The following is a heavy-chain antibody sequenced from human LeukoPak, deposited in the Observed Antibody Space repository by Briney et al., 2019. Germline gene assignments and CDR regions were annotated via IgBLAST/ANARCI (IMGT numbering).Heavy chain of an antibody. J-gene: IGHJ6*03. Sequence: PSETLSLTCTVSGVSISSSNSYWGWIRQPPGKGLEWIGSIYYSGNTYYNASLKSQVSISIDTSKNQFSLKLTSVTAADTAVYYCARDLGTYCSGGSCYSLYYYYYMDVWGKGTTVTVSS. CDR3: ARDLGTYCSGGSCYSLYYYYYMDV. D-gene: IGHD2-15*01. CDR1: GVSISSSNSY. V-gene: IGHV4-39*02. CDR2: IYYSGNT.